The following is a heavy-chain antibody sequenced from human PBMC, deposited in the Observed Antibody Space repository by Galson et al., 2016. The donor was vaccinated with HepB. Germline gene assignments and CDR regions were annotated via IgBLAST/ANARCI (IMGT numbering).Heavy chain of an antibody. V-gene: IGHV3-30*03. D-gene: IGHD2-21*02. CDR1: GFTFSSYV. Sequence: SLRLSCAASGFTFSSYVMSWVRQAPGKGLDWVAVISYDGTDKYYAASVKGRFTISRDNSKNTVYLQMDTLRGEDTAVYYCARTDKSYYYGMDVWGQATKGTVPS. CDR2: ISYDGTDK. J-gene: IGHJ6*02. CDR3: ARTDKSYYYGMDV.